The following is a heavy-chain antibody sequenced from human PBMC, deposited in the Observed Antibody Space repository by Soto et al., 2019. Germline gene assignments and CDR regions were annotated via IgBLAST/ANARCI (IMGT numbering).Heavy chain of an antibody. CDR2: TRGSGGST. D-gene: IGHD2-21*01. J-gene: IGHJ4*02. V-gene: IGHV3-23*01. CDR3: AKVIVVIAAAGDYFDH. CDR1: GFTFTNYA. Sequence: EVQLLESGGGLVHPGGSLRLSCAASGFTFTNYAMSWVRQAPGKGLEWVSVTRGSGGSTYYADSVKGRFTISKDNAKNTLYLQMDSRRAEDTAVFYCAKVIVVIAAAGDYFDHWGQGTLVTVSA.